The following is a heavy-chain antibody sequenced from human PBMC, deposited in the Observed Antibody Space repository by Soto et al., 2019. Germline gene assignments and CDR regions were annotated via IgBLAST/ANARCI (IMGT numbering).Heavy chain of an antibody. V-gene: IGHV3-48*01. J-gene: IGHJ4*02. D-gene: IGHD6-25*01. CDR3: ARDREGDGYNFDY. Sequence: SVKGRFTISRDNAKNSLYLQMNSLRADDTAVYYCARDREGDGYNFDYWGQGTQVTVSS.